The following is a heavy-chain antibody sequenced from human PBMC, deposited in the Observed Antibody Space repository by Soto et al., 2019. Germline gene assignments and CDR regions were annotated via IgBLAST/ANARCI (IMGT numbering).Heavy chain of an antibody. CDR2: ISSSGSTI. Sequence: GGSLRLSCAASGFTFSSYEMNWVRQAPGKGLEWVSYISSSGSTIYYADSVKGRFTISRDNAKNSLYLQMNSLRAEDTAVYYCARDTLVRYFDWSPFDYWGQGTLVTVSS. V-gene: IGHV3-48*03. CDR1: GFTFSSYE. J-gene: IGHJ4*02. D-gene: IGHD3-9*01. CDR3: ARDTLVRYFDWSPFDY.